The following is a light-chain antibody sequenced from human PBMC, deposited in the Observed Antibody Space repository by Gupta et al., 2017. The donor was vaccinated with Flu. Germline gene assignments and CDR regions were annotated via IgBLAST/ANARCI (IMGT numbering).Light chain of an antibody. J-gene: IGLJ2*01. Sequence: QSVLTQPPSAPGAPGQRVTISCTGTDSGVGARYDVHWYQRLPGTAPKLLIYGNSDRPSEVPDRFSGSKSGTSASLAITGLQAEDEADYYCQSYDSSLGGLVFGGGTKLTVL. V-gene: IGLV1-40*01. CDR2: GNS. CDR3: QSYDSSLGGLV. CDR1: DSGVGARYD.